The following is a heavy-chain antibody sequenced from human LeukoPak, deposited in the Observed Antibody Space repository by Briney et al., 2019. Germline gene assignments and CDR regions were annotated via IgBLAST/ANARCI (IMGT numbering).Heavy chain of an antibody. V-gene: IGHV3-30*04. CDR1: GFTFSDYA. CDR2: ISYDGRNK. Sequence: GGSLRLSCAASGFTFSDYAMHWVRQAPGKGLEWVAFISYDGRNKYYADSVKGRFTISRDNSKNTLYLQMNSLRAEDTAVFCCARDDWGFDPWGQGTLVTVSS. CDR3: ARDDWGFDP. J-gene: IGHJ5*02. D-gene: IGHD2-21*01.